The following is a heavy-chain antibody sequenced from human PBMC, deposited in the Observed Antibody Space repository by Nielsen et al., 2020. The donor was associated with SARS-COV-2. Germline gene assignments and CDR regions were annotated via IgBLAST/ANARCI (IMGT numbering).Heavy chain of an antibody. D-gene: IGHD3-3*01. CDR3: ARGYKYDFWSGYYGDYYYGMDV. CDR2: ISSSGSTI. J-gene: IGHJ6*02. Sequence: WIRQPPGKGLEWVSYISSSGSTIYYADSVKGRFTISRDNAKNSLYLQMNSLRAEDTAVYYCARGYKYDFWSGYYGDYYYGMDVWGQGTTVTVSS. V-gene: IGHV3-11*04.